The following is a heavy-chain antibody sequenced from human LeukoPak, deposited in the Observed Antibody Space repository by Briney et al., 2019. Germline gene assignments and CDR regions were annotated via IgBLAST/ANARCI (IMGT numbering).Heavy chain of an antibody. V-gene: IGHV4-38-2*02. Sequence: PSETLSLACTVSGYSISSGYYWGWIRQPPGKGLEWIGSIYHSGSTYYNPSLKSRVTISVDTSKNQFSLKLSSVTAADTAVYYCARGLYYYGSGSNYDHYYYYYMDVWGKGTTVTVSS. CDR3: ARGLYYYGSGSNYDHYYYYYMDV. J-gene: IGHJ6*03. CDR2: IYHSGST. CDR1: GYSISSGYY. D-gene: IGHD3-10*01.